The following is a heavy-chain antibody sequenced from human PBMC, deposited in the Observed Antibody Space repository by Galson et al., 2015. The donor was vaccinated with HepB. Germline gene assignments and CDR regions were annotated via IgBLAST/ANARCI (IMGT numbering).Heavy chain of an antibody. Sequence: PALVKPTQTLTLTCTFSGFSLSTSGMCVSWIRQPPGKALEWLALIDWDDDKYYSTSLKTRLTISKDTSKNQVVLTITNMDPVDTATYYCARFNYGDYASWFDPWGQGTLVTVSS. CDR1: GFSLSTSGMC. CDR2: IDWDDDK. V-gene: IGHV2-70*01. D-gene: IGHD4-17*01. J-gene: IGHJ5*02. CDR3: ARFNYGDYASWFDP.